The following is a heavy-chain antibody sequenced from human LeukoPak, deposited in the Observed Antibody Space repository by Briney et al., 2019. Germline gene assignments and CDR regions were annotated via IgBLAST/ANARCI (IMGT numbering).Heavy chain of an antibody. Sequence: SETLSLTCTVWGGSISSYYGSWIRQPPGKGLEGSGYIYYSGSTNYNPSLKRRGNISVDTSKTPFSLTPSSVTATATAVYYCARHGGDFGVVNEYSFDYWGQGTLVTVSS. CDR3: ARHGGDFGVVNEYSFDY. D-gene: IGHD3-3*01. J-gene: IGHJ4*02. V-gene: IGHV4-59*08. CDR1: GGSISSYY. CDR2: IYYSGST.